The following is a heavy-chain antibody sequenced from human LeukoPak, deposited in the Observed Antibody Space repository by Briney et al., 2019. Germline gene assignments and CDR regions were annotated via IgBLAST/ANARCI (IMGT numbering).Heavy chain of an antibody. CDR1: GFTFSGFW. CDR3: ARSSYSSSSSV. Sequence: GPLRLSCAVSGFTFSGFWMSWSRQAPGKGVEWVASINSDGSEGYYADVVKGRFTISRDNAKNSLYLQINSLRAEDTAVYYCARSSYSSSSSVWGQGTMVTVSS. D-gene: IGHD6-6*01. V-gene: IGHV3-7*03. J-gene: IGHJ3*01. CDR2: INSDGSEG.